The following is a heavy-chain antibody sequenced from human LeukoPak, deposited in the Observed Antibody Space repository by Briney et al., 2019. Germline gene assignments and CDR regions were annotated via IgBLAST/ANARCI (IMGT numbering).Heavy chain of an antibody. CDR2: IYTSGST. V-gene: IGHV4-59*10. D-gene: IGHD2-15*01. CDR1: GGSFSDYY. CDR3: ARGGPYCSGGGCYSRTSNWFDP. Sequence: SETLSLTCAVYGGSFSDYYWSWIRQPAGKGLEWIGHIYTSGSTNYNPSLKSRVTISVDTSKNQFSLKLSSVTATDTAVYYCARGGPYCSGGGCYSRTSNWFDPWGQGTLVTVSS. J-gene: IGHJ5*02.